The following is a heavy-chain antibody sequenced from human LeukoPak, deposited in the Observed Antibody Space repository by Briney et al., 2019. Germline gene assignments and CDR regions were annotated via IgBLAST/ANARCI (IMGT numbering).Heavy chain of an antibody. J-gene: IGHJ5*02. CDR1: RYTLTDYY. CDR2: IYPNSGGT. CDR3: ARGGWSLGYCSSSSCLDWFDP. V-gene: IGHV1-2*06. Sequence: AAVRVSCKSSRYTLTDYYMHWVRPAPGQGGGWMCRIYPNSGGTNYAQKFQGRVTMTRDTSISTAYMELSRLRSDDTAVYYCARGGWSLGYCSSSSCLDWFDPWGQGTLVTVSS. D-gene: IGHD2-2*01.